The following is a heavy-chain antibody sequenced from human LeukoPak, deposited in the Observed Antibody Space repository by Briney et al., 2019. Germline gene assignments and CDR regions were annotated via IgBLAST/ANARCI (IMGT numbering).Heavy chain of an antibody. D-gene: IGHD2-2*02. J-gene: IGHJ4*02. V-gene: IGHV3-23*01. CDR2: ISGSGGST. Sequence: GGSLRLSCAASGFTFSTYAMSWVRQAPGKGLEWVSAISGSGGSTYYADSMKGRFTISRDNSKNTPYLQMNSLRAEDTAVYYCAKGYCTITSCYRFDYWGQGTLVTVSS. CDR3: AKGYCTITSCYRFDY. CDR1: GFTFSTYA.